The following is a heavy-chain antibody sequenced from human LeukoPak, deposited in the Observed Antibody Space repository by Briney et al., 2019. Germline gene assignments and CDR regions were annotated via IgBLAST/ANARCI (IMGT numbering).Heavy chain of an antibody. V-gene: IGHV4-39*01. D-gene: IGHD2-15*01. Sequence: PETLSLTCTVSGGSISSSSDYWGWIRQPPGKGLEWIASIYYSGSTYYNPSLKSRVTISLDTSKNQFSLNLSSVTAADTAVYYCARRGFVVPASIGAFDIWGQGTMVTVSS. CDR2: IYYSGST. CDR1: GGSISSSSDY. CDR3: ARRGFVVPASIGAFDI. J-gene: IGHJ3*02.